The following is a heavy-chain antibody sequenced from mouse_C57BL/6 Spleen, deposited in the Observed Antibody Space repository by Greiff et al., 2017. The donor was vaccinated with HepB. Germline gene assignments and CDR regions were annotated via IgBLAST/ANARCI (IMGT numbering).Heavy chain of an antibody. CDR3: DRNRGCDWGGYFEY. V-gene: IGHV2-9-1*01. J-gene: IGHJ2*01. D-gene: IGHD4-1*01. Sequence: LQESGPGLVAPSQCLSIPCTVSGFSLTSYAISWVRQPPGKGLEWLGVIWTGGGTNYNSAPKSRLSNSKDNSKSQVFLKMNSLQTDDTARYYGDRNRGCDWGGYFEYWGQGTTLTVSS. CDR1: GFSLTSYA. CDR2: IWTGGGT.